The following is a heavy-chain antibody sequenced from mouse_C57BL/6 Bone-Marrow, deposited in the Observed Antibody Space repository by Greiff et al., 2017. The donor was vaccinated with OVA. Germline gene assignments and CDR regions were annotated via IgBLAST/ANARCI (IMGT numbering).Heavy chain of an antibody. CDR1: GYTFTGYW. Sequence: QVQLQQSGAELMKPGASVKLSCKATGYTFTGYWIAWVKQRPGHGLEWIGEILPGSGSTNYNEKFKGKATFTADTSSNTAYMQLSSLTTEDSAIYYCARWGYYYGSSGSPYWYFDVWGTGTTVTVSS. J-gene: IGHJ1*03. CDR2: ILPGSGST. CDR3: ARWGYYYGSSGSPYWYFDV. V-gene: IGHV1-9*01. D-gene: IGHD1-1*01.